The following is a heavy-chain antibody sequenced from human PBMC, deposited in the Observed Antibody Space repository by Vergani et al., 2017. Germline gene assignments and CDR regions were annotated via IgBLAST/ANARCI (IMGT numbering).Heavy chain of an antibody. J-gene: IGHJ3*02. V-gene: IGHV1-69*01. CDR3: ASPRETSANWANDAFDI. Sequence: QVQLVQSGAEVKKPGSSVKVSCKASGGTFSSYAISWVRQAPGQGLEWMGGTIPIFGTANYAQKFQGRVTITADESTSTAYMELSSLRSEDTAVYYCASPRETSANWANDAFDIWGQGTMVTVSS. D-gene: IGHD7-27*01. CDR2: TIPIFGTA. CDR1: GGTFSSYA.